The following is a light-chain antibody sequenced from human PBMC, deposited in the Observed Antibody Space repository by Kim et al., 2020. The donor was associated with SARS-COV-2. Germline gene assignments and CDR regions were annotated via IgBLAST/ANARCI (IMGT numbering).Light chain of an antibody. V-gene: IGLV3-19*01. J-gene: IGLJ1*01. CDR3: NSRDSSGNPPYV. CDR2: GKN. Sequence: SSELTQDPAVSVALGQTVRITCQGDSLRSYYASWYQQKPGQAPVLVIYGKNNRPSGIPDRFSGSSSGNTASLTITGARAEDEADYYCNSRDSSGNPPYVFGTGTKVTVL. CDR1: SLRSYY.